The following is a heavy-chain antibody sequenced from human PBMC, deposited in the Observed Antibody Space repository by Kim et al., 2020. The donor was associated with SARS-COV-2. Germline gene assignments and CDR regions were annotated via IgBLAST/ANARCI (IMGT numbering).Heavy chain of an antibody. Sequence: SVKVSCKASGGTFSSYAISWVRQAPGQGLEWMGGIIPIFGTANYAQKFQGRVTITADESTSTAYMELSSLRSEDTAVYYCARDLNSGWYPNWFDPWGQGTLVTVSS. D-gene: IGHD6-19*01. CDR1: GGTFSSYA. CDR3: ARDLNSGWYPNWFDP. J-gene: IGHJ5*02. V-gene: IGHV1-69*13. CDR2: IIPIFGTA.